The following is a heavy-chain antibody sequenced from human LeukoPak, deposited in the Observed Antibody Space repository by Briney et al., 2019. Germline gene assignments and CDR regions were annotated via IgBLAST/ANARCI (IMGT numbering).Heavy chain of an antibody. V-gene: IGHV3-30*02. Sequence: GGSLRLSCSAFGFPFSSYGMHWVRQAPGKGLGWVAFIRYDGSNKYYADSVKGRFTISRDNSKNTLYLQMNSLRAEDTAVYYCAKQGSGSYRLDYWGQGTLVTVSS. CDR2: IRYDGSNK. J-gene: IGHJ4*02. CDR3: AKQGSGSYRLDY. D-gene: IGHD1-26*01. CDR1: GFPFSSYG.